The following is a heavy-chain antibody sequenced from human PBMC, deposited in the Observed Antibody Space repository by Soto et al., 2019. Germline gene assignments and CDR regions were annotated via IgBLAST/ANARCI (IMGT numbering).Heavy chain of an antibody. CDR3: AREVVVAIDDSPFYGMDV. Sequence: QVQLVQSGAEVKKPGAPMKVSCKASGYAFTSYHINWVRQDPGQGLEWMGIINPSGGGTTYAQKFRGRVTMTSDTSTSTVYMELSSLRSEDTAVYVCAREVVVAIDDSPFYGMDVWGQGTTVTVSS. V-gene: IGHV1-46*01. CDR1: GYAFTSYH. CDR2: INPSGGGT. J-gene: IGHJ6*02. D-gene: IGHD2-15*01.